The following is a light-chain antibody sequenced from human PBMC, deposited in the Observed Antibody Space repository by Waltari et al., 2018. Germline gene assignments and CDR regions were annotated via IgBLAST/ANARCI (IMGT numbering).Light chain of an antibody. Sequence: EIVMTQSPATLSVSPGERATLSCRASQSVNNNLAWYQQKPGQAPSILLKGASTRATVIPARFSGSGSGTEFTLTISSMQSEDFAVYYCQQYNNWPQTFGQWQKVEIK. CDR2: GAS. J-gene: IGKJ1*01. CDR1: QSVNNN. CDR3: QQYNNWPQT. V-gene: IGKV3-15*01.